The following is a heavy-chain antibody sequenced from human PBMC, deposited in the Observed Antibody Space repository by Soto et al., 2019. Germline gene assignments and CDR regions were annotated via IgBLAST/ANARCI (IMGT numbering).Heavy chain of an antibody. D-gene: IGHD3-10*01. CDR2: IYSGGST. V-gene: IGHV3-53*04. CDR1: GFTVSSNY. Sequence: GGSLRLSCAASGFTVSSNYMSWVRQAPGKGLEWVSVIYSGGSTYYADSVKGRFTISRHNSKNTLYLQMNSLRAEDTAVYYCARDWGFEDYYYMDVWGKGTTVTVSS. J-gene: IGHJ6*03. CDR3: ARDWGFEDYYYMDV.